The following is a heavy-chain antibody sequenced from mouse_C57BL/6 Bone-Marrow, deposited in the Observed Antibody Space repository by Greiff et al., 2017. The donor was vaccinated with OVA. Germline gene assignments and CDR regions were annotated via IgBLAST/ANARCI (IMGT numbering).Heavy chain of an antibody. V-gene: IGHV1-64*01. CDR1: GYTFTSYW. CDR3: ARTDDGNYVFYAMDY. J-gene: IGHJ4*01. CDR2: IHPNSGST. Sequence: QVQLQQPGAELVKPGASVKLSCKASGYTFTSYWMHWVKQRPGQGLEWIGMIHPNSGSTNYNEKFKSKATLTVDKSSSTAYMQLSSLTSEDSAVYYCARTDDGNYVFYAMDYWGQGTSVTVSS. D-gene: IGHD2-1*01.